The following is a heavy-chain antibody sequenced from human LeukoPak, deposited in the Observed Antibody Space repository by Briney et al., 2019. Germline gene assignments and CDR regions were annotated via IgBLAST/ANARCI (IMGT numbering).Heavy chain of an antibody. D-gene: IGHD5-24*01. Sequence: PSETLSLTCTVSGGSISSHYWTWIRQPPGKGLEWLGYFYYSGSSGYNPSLKSRVTIPVDTSKNQFSLKLSSVTAADTAVYYCARDRDGYNYYFDYWGQGTLVTVSS. CDR2: FYYSGSS. V-gene: IGHV4-59*11. J-gene: IGHJ4*02. CDR3: ARDRDGYNYYFDY. CDR1: GGSISSHY.